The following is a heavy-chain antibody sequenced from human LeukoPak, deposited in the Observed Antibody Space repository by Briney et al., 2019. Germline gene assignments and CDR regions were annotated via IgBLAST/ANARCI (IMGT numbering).Heavy chain of an antibody. V-gene: IGHV1-69*04. D-gene: IGHD4-23*01. CDR2: IIPILGIA. Sequence: SVKVSCKVSGGTFSSYAISWVRQAPGQGLEWMGRIIPILGIANYAQKFHGRVTITADKSTSTAYMELSSLRSEDTAVYYCARDLRATVAEIVVYGTDVWGQGTTVTVSS. CDR1: GGTFSSYA. J-gene: IGHJ6*02. CDR3: ARDLRATVAEIVVYGTDV.